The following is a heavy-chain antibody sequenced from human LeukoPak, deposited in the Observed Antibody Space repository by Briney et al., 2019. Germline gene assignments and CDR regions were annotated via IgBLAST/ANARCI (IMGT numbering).Heavy chain of an antibody. D-gene: IGHD6-6*01. CDR3: TRGYSISSEAHYGMDV. J-gene: IGHJ6*02. CDR2: LSNDGSST. V-gene: IGHV3-74*01. Sequence: GGSLRLSCAASGFTFKNYWMNWVRQAPGKGLVSVSRLSNDGSSTGYVDSAKGRFTISRDNAKNTVYLQMNSLRAEDTAVYYCTRGYSISSEAHYGMDVWGQGTTVTVSS. CDR1: GFTFKNYW.